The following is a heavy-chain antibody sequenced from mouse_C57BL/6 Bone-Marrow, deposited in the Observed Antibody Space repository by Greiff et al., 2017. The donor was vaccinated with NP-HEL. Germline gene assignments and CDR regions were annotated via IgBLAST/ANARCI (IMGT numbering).Heavy chain of an antibody. J-gene: IGHJ2*01. Sequence: VHLVESGAELVKPGASVKLSCKASGYTFTSYWMHWVKQRPGQGLEWIGMIHPNSGSTNYNEKFKSKATLTVDKSSSTAYMQLSSLTSEDSAVYYCATFATADYWGQGTTLTVSS. CDR2: IHPNSGST. CDR3: ATFATADY. CDR1: GYTFTSYW. D-gene: IGHD1-2*01. V-gene: IGHV1-64*01.